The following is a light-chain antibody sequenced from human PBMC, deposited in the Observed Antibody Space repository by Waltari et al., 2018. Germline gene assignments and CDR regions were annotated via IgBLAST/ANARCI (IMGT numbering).Light chain of an antibody. V-gene: IGKV3-20*01. CDR3: HQYGTLPLT. J-gene: IGKJ3*01. Sequence: EIVLTQSPCTLSSSQVEGATPSCRASQSVSNNYLSWYQQKPGQAPRLLMFGASSRATGIPDRFSGSGSGTDFTLTISRLEPEDFAVYYCHQYGTLPLTFGPGTKVDIK. CDR2: GAS. CDR1: QSVSNNY.